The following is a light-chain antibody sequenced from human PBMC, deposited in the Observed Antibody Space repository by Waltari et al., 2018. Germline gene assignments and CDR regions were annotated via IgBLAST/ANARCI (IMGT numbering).Light chain of an antibody. V-gene: IGKV1-17*01. Sequence: DIQMTQSPSSLSASVGDTVTITCRASQGISSYLNWFQQKPGKAPKLLIYAASSLESGVPSRFSGSGSGTEFTLTITSLQPEDFAAYYCLQHNNYPLSFGQGTKVEIK. CDR3: LQHNNYPLS. CDR1: QGISSY. CDR2: AAS. J-gene: IGKJ2*03.